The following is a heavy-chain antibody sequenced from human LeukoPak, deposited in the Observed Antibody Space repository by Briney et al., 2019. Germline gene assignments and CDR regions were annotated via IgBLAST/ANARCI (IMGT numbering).Heavy chain of an antibody. CDR2: IWYDGSNK. D-gene: IGHD3-22*01. V-gene: IGHV3-33*01. Sequence: GGSLRLSCVASGFIFSTYAMYWVRQAPGKGLEWVAVIWYDGSNKYYANSVKGRFTISRDNSKNTLSLQMNSLRAEDTAMYYCARDLRLSSGYLLYYFDYWGQGTLVTVSS. J-gene: IGHJ4*02. CDR3: ARDLRLSSGYLLYYFDY. CDR1: GFIFSTYA.